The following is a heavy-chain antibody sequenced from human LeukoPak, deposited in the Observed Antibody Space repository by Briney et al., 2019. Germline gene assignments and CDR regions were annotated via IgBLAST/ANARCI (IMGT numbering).Heavy chain of an antibody. CDR2: IYYSGST. D-gene: IGHD3-3*01. CDR3: ASTISTSPGWFDP. Sequence: SQTLSLTCTVSGGSISSGDYYWSWIRQPPGKGLEWIGYIYYSGSTYYNPSLKSRVTISVDTSKNQFPLKLSSVTAADTAVYYCASTISTSPGWFDPWGQGTPVTVSS. CDR1: GGSISSGDYY. J-gene: IGHJ5*02. V-gene: IGHV4-30-4*08.